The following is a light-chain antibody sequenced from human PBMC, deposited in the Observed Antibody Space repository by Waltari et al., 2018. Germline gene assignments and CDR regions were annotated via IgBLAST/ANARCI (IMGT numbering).Light chain of an antibody. CDR3: CSYAGSYTLV. J-gene: IGLJ2*01. CDR2: DVS. CDR1: SSDVGGYNY. Sequence: QSALTQPRSVSGSPGQSVTISCTGTSSDVGGYNYVSWYQQHPGKAPKLMFYDVSKRPSGVPDRVSGSKAGSTASLTISGLQAEDEADYYCCSYAGSYTLVFGGGTKLTVL. V-gene: IGLV2-11*01.